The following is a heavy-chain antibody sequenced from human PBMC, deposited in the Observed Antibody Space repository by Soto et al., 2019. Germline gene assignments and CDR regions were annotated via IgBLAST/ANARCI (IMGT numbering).Heavy chain of an antibody. CDR2: ISSSSSTI. V-gene: IGHV3-48*02. CDR1: GFTFSSYS. D-gene: IGHD3-9*01. CDR3: ARGGDILTGYYYYYYYGMDV. J-gene: IGHJ6*02. Sequence: GGSLRLSCAASGFTFSSYSMNWVRQAPGKGLEWVSYISSSSSTIYYADSVKGRFTISRDNAKNSLYLQMNSLRDEDTAVYYCARGGDILTGYYYYYYYGMDVWGQGTTVTVSS.